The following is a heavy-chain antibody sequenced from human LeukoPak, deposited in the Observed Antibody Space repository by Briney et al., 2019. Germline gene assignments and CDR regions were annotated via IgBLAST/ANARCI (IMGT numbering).Heavy chain of an antibody. D-gene: IGHD2-2*01. CDR1: GGSISSYY. V-gene: IGHV4-59*01. CDR3: ARDGVRYCSSTSCYGLGWFDP. Sequence: SETLSLTCTVSGGSISSYYWSWIRQPPGKGLEWIGYIYYSGSTNYNPSLKSRVTTSVGTTENQFPLKLSYVTAADTAAYSWARDGVRYCSSTSCYGLGWFDPWGEGTLVTVSS. CDR2: IYYSGST. J-gene: IGHJ5*02.